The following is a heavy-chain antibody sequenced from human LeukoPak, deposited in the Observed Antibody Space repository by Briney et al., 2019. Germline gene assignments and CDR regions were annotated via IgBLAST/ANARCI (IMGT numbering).Heavy chain of an antibody. V-gene: IGHV1-58*01. Sequence: SVKVSCKASGFTLINSAVQWVRHARGQRLEWVGWIIVGSGQTRYAQKFQERVTITRDMSTSTAFLELSSLRSEDSAVYYCAAGDTLVRGVIIPSAPWGQGTLVTVSS. CDR1: GFTLINSA. CDR2: IIVGSGQT. J-gene: IGHJ5*02. D-gene: IGHD3-10*01. CDR3: AAGDTLVRGVIIPSAP.